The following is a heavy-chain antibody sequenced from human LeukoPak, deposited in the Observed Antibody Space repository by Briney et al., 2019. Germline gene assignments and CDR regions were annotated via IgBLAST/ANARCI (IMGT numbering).Heavy chain of an antibody. Sequence: GGSLRLSCAASGFTFSSYWMTWVRQAPGKGLEWVANIKHNGDELNYVDSVVDRFTISRDNAKNSLYLHMTSLRAEDTAVYYCARELRTFDSWGQGTLVTVSS. CDR3: ARELRTFDS. CDR2: IKHNGDEL. D-gene: IGHD3-16*01. J-gene: IGHJ4*02. V-gene: IGHV3-7*01. CDR1: GFTFSSYW.